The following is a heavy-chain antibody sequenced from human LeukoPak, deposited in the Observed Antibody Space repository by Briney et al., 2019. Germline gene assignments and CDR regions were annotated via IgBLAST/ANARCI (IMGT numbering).Heavy chain of an antibody. CDR3: ARKGEHYGDYDH. V-gene: IGHV1-2*02. J-gene: IGHJ5*02. CDR1: GYSFTGYF. CDR2: IHPNTGGP. Sequence: ASVKVSCKTSGYSFTGYFLHWVRQAPGQGLEWMGWIHPNTGGPNYAQRFQGRITMTRDMSISTAFMELNSLTPDDTAVYYCARKGEHYGDYDHWGQGTLVTVS. D-gene: IGHD4-17*01.